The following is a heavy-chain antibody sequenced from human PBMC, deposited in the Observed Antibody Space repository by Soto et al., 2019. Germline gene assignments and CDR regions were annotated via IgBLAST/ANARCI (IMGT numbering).Heavy chain of an antibody. D-gene: IGHD3-10*01. CDR3: ARSGHLFDY. CDR2: INHSGNT. V-gene: IGHV4-34*01. Sequence: PSETLSLTCDVSGGSFTAYYWIWIRQPPGKGLEWIGEINHSGNTNYNPSLKSRVTISVDTSRNQFSLKLSSVTAADTAVYYCARSGHLFDYWGQGTLVTVSS. CDR1: GGSFTAYY. J-gene: IGHJ4*02.